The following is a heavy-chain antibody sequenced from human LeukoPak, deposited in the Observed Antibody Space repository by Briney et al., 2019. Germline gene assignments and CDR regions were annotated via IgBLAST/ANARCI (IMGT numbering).Heavy chain of an antibody. CDR1: GFTVSSNY. D-gene: IGHD2-2*03. J-gene: IGHJ4*02. CDR2: IYSGGST. CDR3: AKHGYCSGISCFFDF. V-gene: IGHV3-53*01. Sequence: GGSLRLSCAASGFTVSSNYMSWVRQAPGKGLEWVSVIYSGGSTYYADSVKGRFTISRDNSKNTLYLQMNSLRAEDTALYYCAKHGYCSGISCFFDFWGQGTLVTVSS.